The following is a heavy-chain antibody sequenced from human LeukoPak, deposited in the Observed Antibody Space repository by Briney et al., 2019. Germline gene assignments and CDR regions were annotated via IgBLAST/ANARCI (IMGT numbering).Heavy chain of an antibody. CDR1: GGSISSDY. D-gene: IGHD4-11*01. CDR2: IYISGST. CDR3: ARGFSISGFDP. Sequence: SETLSLTCTVSGGSISSDYWSWIRQPAGKGLEWIGRIYISGSTNYNPSLKSRVTMSVDTSKNQFSLKLSSVTAADTAVYYCARGFSISGFDPWGQGTLVTVSS. V-gene: IGHV4-4*07. J-gene: IGHJ5*02.